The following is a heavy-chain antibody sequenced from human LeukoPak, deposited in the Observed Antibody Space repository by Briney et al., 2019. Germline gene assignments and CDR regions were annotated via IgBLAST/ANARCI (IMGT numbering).Heavy chain of an antibody. CDR3: ARNNGMDV. CDR1: GFALSSHW. CDR2: VNRNGSET. Sequence: GGSLRLSCAASGFALSSHWMTWVRQVPGRGPEWVANVNRNGSETYYLDSVKGRFTISEDNAKNSLYLQMNSLRAEDTALYHCARNNGMDVWGQGTTVIVSS. V-gene: IGHV3-7*03. J-gene: IGHJ6*02.